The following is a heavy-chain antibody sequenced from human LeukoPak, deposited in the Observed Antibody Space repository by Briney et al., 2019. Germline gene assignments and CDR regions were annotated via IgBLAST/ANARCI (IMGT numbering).Heavy chain of an antibody. CDR2: IIPIFGTA. J-gene: IGHJ3*02. V-gene: IGHV1-69*13. CDR1: GYTFTSYG. CDR3: ARDPPYSSSSGDAFDI. Sequence: GASVKVSCKASGYTFTSYGISWVRQAPGQGLEWMGGIIPIFGTANYAQKFQGRVTITADESTSTAYMELSSLRSEDTAVYYCARDPPYSSSSGDAFDIWGQGTMVTVSS. D-gene: IGHD6-6*01.